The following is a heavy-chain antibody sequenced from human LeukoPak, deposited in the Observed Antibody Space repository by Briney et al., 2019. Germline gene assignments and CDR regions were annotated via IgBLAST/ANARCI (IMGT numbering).Heavy chain of an antibody. D-gene: IGHD4-17*01. Sequence: PGGSLRPSCAASGFTFSGHYMDWVRQAPGKGLEWVGRTRNKANSYTTEYAASVKGRFTISRDDSKNSLYLQMNSLKTKDTAVYYCARSRVYGYYYYGMDVWGQGTTVTVSS. J-gene: IGHJ6*02. CDR2: TRNKANSYTT. CDR3: ARSRVYGYYYYGMDV. CDR1: GFTFSGHY. V-gene: IGHV3-72*01.